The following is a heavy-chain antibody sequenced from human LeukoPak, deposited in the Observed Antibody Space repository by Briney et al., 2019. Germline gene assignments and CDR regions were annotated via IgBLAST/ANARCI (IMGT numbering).Heavy chain of an antibody. CDR1: GYTFTNYD. CDR2: ISAYNGNT. CDR3: ARDRSSSDY. V-gene: IGHV1-18*01. Sequence: GASVKVSCKASGYTFTNYDISWVRQAPGQGLEWMGWISAYNGNTNYAQKLQDRVSMTTDTSTSTAYMELRSLRSNDTAVYYCARDRSSSDYWGQGTLVTVSS. J-gene: IGHJ4*02. D-gene: IGHD6-6*01.